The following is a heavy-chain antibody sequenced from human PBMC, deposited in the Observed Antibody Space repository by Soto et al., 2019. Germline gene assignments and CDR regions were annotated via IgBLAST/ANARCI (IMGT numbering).Heavy chain of an antibody. V-gene: IGHV1-18*01. D-gene: IGHD2-21*02. CDR1: GYTFTSYG. CDR2: INAYNGHT. Sequence: ASVKVSCKASGYTFTSYGISWVRQAPGQGLEWMGWINAYNGHTKYSQKLQGRVTMTTDTSASTAYMELSSLRSEDTAVYYCARSIVVVTALDYWGQGTLVTVSS. CDR3: ARSIVVVTALDY. J-gene: IGHJ4*02.